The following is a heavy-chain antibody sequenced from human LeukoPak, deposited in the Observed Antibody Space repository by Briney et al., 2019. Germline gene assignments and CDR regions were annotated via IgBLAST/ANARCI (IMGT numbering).Heavy chain of an antibody. D-gene: IGHD3-22*01. Sequence: SETLSLTCAVYGGSFSGYYWSWLRQPPGKGLEWIGEINHSGSTNYNPSLKSRVTISVDTSKNQFSLKLSSVTAAETAVYYCARKNYYDSSGYYYRRGSFDYWGQGTLVTVSS. J-gene: IGHJ4*02. CDR1: GGSFSGYY. CDR2: INHSGST. CDR3: ARKNYYDSSGYYYRRGSFDY. V-gene: IGHV4-34*01.